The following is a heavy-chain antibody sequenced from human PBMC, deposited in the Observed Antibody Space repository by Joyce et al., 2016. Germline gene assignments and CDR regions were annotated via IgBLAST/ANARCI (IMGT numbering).Heavy chain of an antibody. J-gene: IGHJ4*02. CDR3: AGGTYYSSFDY. CDR1: NDSISSHS. CDR2: IYHSGTT. V-gene: IGHV4-59*11. D-gene: IGHD1-26*01. Sequence: QVQLQESGPGLVKPSETLSLTCTVSNDSISSHSWSWIRQPPGDRLEWIGYIYHSGTTHYNPSLKSRVTLSIDTSDNQFSLKLNSVTTADTAVYYCAGGTYYSSFDYWGQGILVTVSS.